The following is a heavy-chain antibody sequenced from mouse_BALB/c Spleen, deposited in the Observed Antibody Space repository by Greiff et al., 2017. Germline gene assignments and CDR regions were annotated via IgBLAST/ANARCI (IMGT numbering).Heavy chain of an antibody. Sequence: EVMLVESGGGLVKPGGSLKLSCAASGFTFSDYYMYWVRQTPEKRLEWVATISDGGSYTYYPDSVKGRFTISRDNAKNNLYLQMSSLKSEDTAMYYCARGYYYGSHWYFDVWGAGTTVTVSS. J-gene: IGHJ1*01. CDR3: ARGYYYGSHWYFDV. CDR2: ISDGGSYT. D-gene: IGHD1-1*01. CDR1: GFTFSDYY. V-gene: IGHV5-4*02.